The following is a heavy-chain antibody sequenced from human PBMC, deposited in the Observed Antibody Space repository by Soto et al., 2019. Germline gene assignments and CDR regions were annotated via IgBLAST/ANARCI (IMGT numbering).Heavy chain of an antibody. CDR3: ARASYDILTGYQLDY. D-gene: IGHD3-9*01. CDR2: IYYSGST. CDR1: GGSISSYY. V-gene: IGHV4-59*01. J-gene: IGHJ4*02. Sequence: QVQLQESGPGLVKPSETLSLTCTVSGGSISSYYWSWIRQPPGKGLEWIGYIYYSGSTNYNPSLKSRVTISVATSKNQFSLKLSSVTAADTAVYYCARASYDILTGYQLDYWGQGTLVTVSS.